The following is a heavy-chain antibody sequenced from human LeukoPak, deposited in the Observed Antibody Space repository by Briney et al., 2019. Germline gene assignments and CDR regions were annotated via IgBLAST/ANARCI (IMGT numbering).Heavy chain of an antibody. V-gene: IGHV1-18*01. CDR3: ARDLPVNIVVVPAAMGYDAFDI. J-gene: IGHJ3*02. D-gene: IGHD2-2*01. CDR1: GYTFTSYG. CDR2: ISAYNGNT. Sequence: ASVKVSCKASGYTFTSYGISWVRQAPGQGLEWMGWISAYNGNTNYAQKLQGRVTMTTDTSTSTAYMELRSLRSDDTAVYYCARDLPVNIVVVPAAMGYDAFDIWGQGTMVTVSS.